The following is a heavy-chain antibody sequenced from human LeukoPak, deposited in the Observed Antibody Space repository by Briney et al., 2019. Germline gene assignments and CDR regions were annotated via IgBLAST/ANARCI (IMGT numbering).Heavy chain of an antibody. Sequence: GGSLRLSCKASGFTFDDYAMHWVRQAPGKGLEWVSGISWNSGSIGYVDSVKGRFTISRDNAKNSLYLQMNSLRAEDTALYYCAKDSSYSTATTSLDHWGQGTLVTVSS. CDR1: GFTFDDYA. J-gene: IGHJ4*02. V-gene: IGHV3-9*01. D-gene: IGHD1-1*01. CDR2: ISWNSGSI. CDR3: AKDSSYSTATTSLDH.